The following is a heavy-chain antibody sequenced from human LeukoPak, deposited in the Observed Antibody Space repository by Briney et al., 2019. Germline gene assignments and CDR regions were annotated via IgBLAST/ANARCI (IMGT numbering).Heavy chain of an antibody. D-gene: IGHD5-18*01. CDR2: IHPGDSDT. CDR3: ARHTGGYSYGIDY. V-gene: IGHV5-51*01. CDR1: GYIFTTYW. J-gene: IGHJ4*02. Sequence: GESLKISCQGSGYIFTTYWIGWVRQMPGKGLEWMGIIHPGDSDTRYSPSFQGQVTISADKSISTAYLQWSSLKASDTAMYYCARHTGGYSYGIDYWGQGTLVTVSS.